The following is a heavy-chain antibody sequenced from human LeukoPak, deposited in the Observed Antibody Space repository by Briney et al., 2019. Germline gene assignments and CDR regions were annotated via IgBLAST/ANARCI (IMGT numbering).Heavy chain of an antibody. CDR1: GFTFDDYA. J-gene: IGHJ4*02. D-gene: IGHD6-19*01. V-gene: IGHV3-9*01. Sequence: GGSLRLYCAASGFTFDDYAMHWVRQAPGKGLEWVSGISWNSGSIGYADSVKGRFTISRDNAKNSLYLQMNSLRAEDTALYYCAKEGSSGRYYFDYWGQGTLVTVSS. CDR3: AKEGSSGRYYFDY. CDR2: ISWNSGSI.